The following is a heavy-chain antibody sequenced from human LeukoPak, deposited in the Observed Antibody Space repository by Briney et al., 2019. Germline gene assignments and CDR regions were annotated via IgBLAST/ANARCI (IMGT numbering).Heavy chain of an antibody. CDR1: GYTFTTYG. J-gene: IGHJ5*01. D-gene: IGHD1-26*01. CDR3: AREGKVGTTNPWFDS. V-gene: IGHV1-18*01. Sequence: ASVQVSCKASGYTFTTYGISWVRPAPCQGLDWMGWISAYNGNTNYAQNFQGRLTMTTDTCTSTAYMELRSLRSDDTAVYYCAREGKVGTTNPWFDSWGQGTLVTVSS. CDR2: ISAYNGNT.